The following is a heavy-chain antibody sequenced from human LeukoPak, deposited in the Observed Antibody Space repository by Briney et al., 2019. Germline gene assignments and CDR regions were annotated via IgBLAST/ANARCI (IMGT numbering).Heavy chain of an antibody. CDR1: GFTFTDYY. J-gene: IGHJ5*02. CDR2: ISNNGDIK. V-gene: IGHV3-11*01. CDR3: ARDLAAAGKGDWFDP. Sequence: GGSLRLSCAASGFTFTDYYMSWVRQAPGKGLEWISYISNNGDIKYYADSVRGRFTSSRDNAKNSLYLQMNGLRAEGTAVYYCARDLAAAGKGDWFDPWGQGTLVTVSS. D-gene: IGHD6-13*01.